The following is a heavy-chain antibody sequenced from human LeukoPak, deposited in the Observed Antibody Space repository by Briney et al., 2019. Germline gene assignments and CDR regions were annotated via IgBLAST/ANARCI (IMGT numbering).Heavy chain of an antibody. Sequence: GGSLRLFCAASGITFSSYAMSWVRQVPGKGLEWVSGISDSGDFTYYADSVKGRYTISRDNSKNTLYLQMNSLRAEDTAVYYCAKEHSNNWYDAFDIWGQGTMVTVS. V-gene: IGHV3-23*01. D-gene: IGHD6-13*01. J-gene: IGHJ3*02. CDR1: GITFSSYA. CDR3: AKEHSNNWYDAFDI. CDR2: ISDSGDFT.